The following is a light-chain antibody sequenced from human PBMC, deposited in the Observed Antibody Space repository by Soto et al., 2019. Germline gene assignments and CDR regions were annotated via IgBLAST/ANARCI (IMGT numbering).Light chain of an antibody. CDR2: EVS. J-gene: IGLJ1*01. CDR1: SSDVGSYNL. CDR3: CSYAGSSYA. Sequence: QSVLTQPVSVSGTPGQSITISCTGTSSDVGSYNLGSWYQQHPGKAPKLMIYEVSKRPSGVSNRFSGSKSGNTASLTIPGLQAEDESDYYCCSYAGSSYAFGTGTKVILL. V-gene: IGLV2-23*02.